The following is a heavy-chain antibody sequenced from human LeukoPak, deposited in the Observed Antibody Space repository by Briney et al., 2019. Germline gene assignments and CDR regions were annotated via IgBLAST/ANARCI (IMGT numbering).Heavy chain of an antibody. CDR2: IDTSGGTI. J-gene: IGHJ4*02. D-gene: IGHD6-13*01. Sequence: PGGSLRLSCAASGFTFSSYAMNWFRQAPGKGLEWVSGIDTSGGTIYYADSVRGRFTISRDNSKNTLYLQMNSLRAEDTAVYFCARRARDGSTWSRPYYFDYWGQGTLVTVSS. CDR1: GFTFSSYA. V-gene: IGHV3-23*01. CDR3: ARRARDGSTWSRPYYFDY.